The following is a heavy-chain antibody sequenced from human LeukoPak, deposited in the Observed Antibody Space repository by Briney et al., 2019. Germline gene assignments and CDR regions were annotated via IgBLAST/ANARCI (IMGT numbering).Heavy chain of an antibody. CDR2: IRDNGVST. CDR3: ARGGRTTDY. D-gene: IGHD1-14*01. J-gene: IGHJ4*02. CDR1: GFTFNNFA. V-gene: IGHV3-23*01. Sequence: GGSLRLSCAASGFTFNNFAMSWVRQTPGKGLEWVSSIRDNGVSTYYPDSVKGRFTISRDNSKNTLSLQMNSLRADDTAIYYCARGGRTTDYWGQGTLVTVSS.